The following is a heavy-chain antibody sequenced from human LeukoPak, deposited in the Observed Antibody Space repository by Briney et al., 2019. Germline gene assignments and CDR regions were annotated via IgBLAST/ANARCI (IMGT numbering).Heavy chain of an antibody. D-gene: IGHD2-21*01. Sequence: ASVKVSRKASGYTFTGYYMHWVRQAPGQGLEWMGWINPNSGGTNYAQKFQGRVTMTRDTSISTDYMELSRLRSDDTAVYYCASTYCGGDCYSRFDYWGQGTLVAVSS. CDR2: INPNSGGT. CDR1: GYTFTGYY. J-gene: IGHJ4*02. CDR3: ASTYCGGDCYSRFDY. V-gene: IGHV1-2*02.